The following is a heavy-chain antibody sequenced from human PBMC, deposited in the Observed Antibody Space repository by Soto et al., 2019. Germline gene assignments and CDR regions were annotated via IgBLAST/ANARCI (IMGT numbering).Heavy chain of an antibody. V-gene: IGHV5-51*01. D-gene: IGHD3-10*01. CDR2: IYPGDSDA. CDR3: ARQAYYGSGTYYSDY. CDR1: GYSFISYW. J-gene: IGHJ4*02. Sequence: SLKLSFTGSGYSFISYWVAWVRQVPGKGLEWMGIIYPGDSDATYSPSFEGQVTFSVDKSITTAYLQWISLKASDTAMYYCARQAYYGSGTYYSDYWGQGTQVTVSS.